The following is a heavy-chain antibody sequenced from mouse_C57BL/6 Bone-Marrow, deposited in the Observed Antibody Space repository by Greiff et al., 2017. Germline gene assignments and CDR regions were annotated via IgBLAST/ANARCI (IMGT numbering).Heavy chain of an antibody. D-gene: IGHD1-1*01. V-gene: IGHV5-2*02. J-gene: IGHJ1*03. CDR2: INSDGGST. Sequence: EVQGVESGGGLVQPRESLKLSCESNEYEFPSHDMSWVRKTPEKRLELVAAINSDGGSTYYPDTMERRFIISRDNTKKTLYLQMSSLRSEDTALYYCARGGLDYGSSYWYFDVWGTGTTVTVSS. CDR1: EYEFPSHD. CDR3: ARGGLDYGSSYWYFDV.